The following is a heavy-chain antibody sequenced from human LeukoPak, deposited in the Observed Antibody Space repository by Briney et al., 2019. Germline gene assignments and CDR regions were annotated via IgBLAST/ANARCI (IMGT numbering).Heavy chain of an antibody. D-gene: IGHD3-22*01. CDR2: IYSGGNT. CDR1: GFTFSSYW. CDR3: ARRAGDYSHPYDY. Sequence: PGGSLRLSCADSGFTFSSYWMHWVRQAPGKGLMWVSFIYSGGNTHNSDSVKGRFTISRDNSKNTLYLQMNSLRAEDTAVYYCARRAGDYSHPYDYWGQGTLVTVSS. J-gene: IGHJ4*02. V-gene: IGHV3-53*01.